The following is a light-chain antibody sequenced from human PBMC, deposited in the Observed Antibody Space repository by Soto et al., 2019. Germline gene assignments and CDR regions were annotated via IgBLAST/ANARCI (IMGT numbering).Light chain of an antibody. J-gene: IGLJ1*01. Sequence: QSALTQPASVSGSPGQSITISCTGTSSDVGSYNLVSWYQQHPGKAPKLIFYEGNMRPSGVSYRFSGSTSGNTASLTISRLQTEDEADYYCCSYAGSNTYVFGTGTKLTVL. CDR2: EGN. V-gene: IGLV2-23*01. CDR1: SSDVGSYNL. CDR3: CSYAGSNTYV.